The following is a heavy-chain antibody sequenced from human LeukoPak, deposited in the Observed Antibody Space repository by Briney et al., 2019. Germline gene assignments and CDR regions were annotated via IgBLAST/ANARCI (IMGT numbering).Heavy chain of an antibody. CDR1: GFTFSSYW. CDR3: ARDLQCDSCYPDYYYGMDV. Sequence: PGGSLRLSCAASGFTFSSYWMNWARQAPGKGLEWVASINHNGNVNYYVDSVKGRFTISRDNAKNSLYLQMNSLRAEDTAVYYCARDLQCDSCYPDYYYGMDVWGQGTTVTVSS. V-gene: IGHV3-7*01. J-gene: IGHJ6*02. D-gene: IGHD2-15*01. CDR2: INHNGNVN.